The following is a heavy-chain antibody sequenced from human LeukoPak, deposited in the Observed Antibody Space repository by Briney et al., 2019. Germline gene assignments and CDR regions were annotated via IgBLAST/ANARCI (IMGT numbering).Heavy chain of an antibody. CDR1: GYTFIAYH. D-gene: IGHD5-24*01. CDR3: AMSVEMPPIPSFDY. CDR2: VSAANNP. J-gene: IGHJ4*02. Sequence: GASVKVSCKASGYTFIAYHMHWVRQAPGQGLELLGWVSAANNPEYSQKFQGRVVITRDASATTSYLELNSLRSEDTAVYYCAMSVEMPPIPSFDYWGQGTLVTVSS. V-gene: IGHV1-3*01.